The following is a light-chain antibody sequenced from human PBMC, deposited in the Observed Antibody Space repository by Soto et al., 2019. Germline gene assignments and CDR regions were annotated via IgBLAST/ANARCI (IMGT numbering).Light chain of an antibody. CDR1: SSDLGGPNY. J-gene: IGLJ3*02. CDR2: KVD. Sequence: QSALTQPASVSGSPGQSITIPCSGRSSDLGGPNYVSWYQQHPGKVPKLIIYKVDNRPSGISDRFSASKSGNTASLTISGLQAEDEAHYYCNSYTTVPSPQWVFAGGTKLTVL. V-gene: IGLV2-14*01. CDR3: NSYTTVPSPQWV.